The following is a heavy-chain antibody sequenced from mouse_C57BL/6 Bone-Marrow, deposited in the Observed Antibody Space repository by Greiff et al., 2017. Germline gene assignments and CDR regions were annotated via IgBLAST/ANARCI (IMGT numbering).Heavy chain of an antibody. V-gene: IGHV1-59*01. J-gene: IGHJ2*01. CDR3: ARGGWLRLYSFDY. CDR2: IDPSDSYT. D-gene: IGHD2-2*01. CDR1: GYTFTSYW. Sequence: QVQLQQSGAELVRPGTSVKLSCKASGYTFTSYWMHWVKQRPGQGLEWIGVIDPSDSYTNYNQKFKGKATLTVDTSSSTAYMQLSSLTSEDSAVYYGARGGWLRLYSFDYWGQGTTLTVSS.